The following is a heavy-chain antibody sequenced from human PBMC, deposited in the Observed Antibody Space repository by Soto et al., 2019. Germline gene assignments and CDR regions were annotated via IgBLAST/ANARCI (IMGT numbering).Heavy chain of an antibody. J-gene: IGHJ2*01. Sequence: QVQLQESGPGQVKPSETLFLTCTVSGGSVSSGTYYWSWIRQPAGKGLEWMGYIYRGSPNYNPSLESRATISVYTSRTQFSLMLSSVTAADTAVYYCSRDQGLGAGYFALWGRCTLVTVSS. CDR2: IYRGSP. CDR1: GGSVSSGTYY. V-gene: IGHV4-61*01. CDR3: SRDQGLGAGYFAL. D-gene: IGHD7-27*01.